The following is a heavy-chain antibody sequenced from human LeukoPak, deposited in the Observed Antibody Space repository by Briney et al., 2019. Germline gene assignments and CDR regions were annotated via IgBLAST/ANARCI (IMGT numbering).Heavy chain of an antibody. CDR2: MNPNSGNT. J-gene: IGHJ4*02. Sequence: ASVKVSCKASGYTFTSYDINWVRQATGQGLEWMGWMNPNSGNTGYAQKFQGRVTMTRNTSTSTAYMELSSLRSEDTAVYYCARGKKTMVRGVLYYFDYWGQGTLVTVSS. CDR1: GYTFTSYD. D-gene: IGHD3-10*01. CDR3: ARGKKTMVRGVLYYFDY. V-gene: IGHV1-8*01.